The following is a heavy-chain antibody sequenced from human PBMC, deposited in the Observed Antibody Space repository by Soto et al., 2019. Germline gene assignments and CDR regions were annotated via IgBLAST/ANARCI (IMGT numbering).Heavy chain of an antibody. CDR2: INHSGST. CDR1: GGSFSAYY. V-gene: IGHV4-34*01. D-gene: IGHD2-8*02. Sequence: QVQLQQWGTGLLKPSETLSLTCAVYGGSFSAYYWSWIRQPPGKGLEWIGEINHSGSTNYNPSLKSRVTISVDTSKNQFSLKLSSVTAAPTAVYYCARGQSSLLLDCWGQGILVTVSS. CDR3: ARGQSSLLLDC. J-gene: IGHJ4*02.